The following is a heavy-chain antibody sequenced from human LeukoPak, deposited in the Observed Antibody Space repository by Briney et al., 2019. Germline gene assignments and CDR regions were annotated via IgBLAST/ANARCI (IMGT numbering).Heavy chain of an antibody. J-gene: IGHJ6*02. CDR2: VFHTGST. D-gene: IGHD4-11*01. CDR1: GGSISSSY. CDR3: ASLGGLPNSYDYYGMDV. V-gene: IGHV4-59*01. Sequence: SETLSLTCTVSGGSISSSYWGWIRQPPGKGLEWIGYVFHTGSTNYNPSLNSRVTISLDTSENQFSLRLSSVTAADSAVYYCASLGGLPNSYDYYGMDVWGQGTTVTVSS.